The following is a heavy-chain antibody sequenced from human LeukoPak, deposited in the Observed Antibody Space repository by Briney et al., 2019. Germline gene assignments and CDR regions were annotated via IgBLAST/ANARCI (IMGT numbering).Heavy chain of an antibody. Sequence: GGSLRLSCAASGLTFSSYAMHWVRQAPGKGLEWVAVISYDGSNKYYADSVKGRFTISRDNSKNTLYLQMNSLRAEDTAVYYCARVGSTMIVVGNNPFQHWGQGTLVTVSS. J-gene: IGHJ1*01. CDR3: ARVGSTMIVVGNNPFQH. CDR1: GLTFSSYA. D-gene: IGHD3-22*01. CDR2: ISYDGSNK. V-gene: IGHV3-30-3*01.